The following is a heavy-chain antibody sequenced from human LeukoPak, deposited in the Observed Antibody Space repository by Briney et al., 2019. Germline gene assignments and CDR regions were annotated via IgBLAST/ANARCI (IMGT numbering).Heavy chain of an antibody. Sequence: GGSLRLSCAASGFTFSSYEMNWVRQAPGKGLEWVSYISSSGSTIYYADSVKGRFTISRDNAKNSLYLQLNSLRVEDTAFYYCPKPLLIPGNWGPGTLVTVSS. CDR1: GFTFSSYE. D-gene: IGHD4-23*01. CDR2: ISSSGSTI. J-gene: IGHJ4*02. V-gene: IGHV3-48*03. CDR3: PKPLLIPGN.